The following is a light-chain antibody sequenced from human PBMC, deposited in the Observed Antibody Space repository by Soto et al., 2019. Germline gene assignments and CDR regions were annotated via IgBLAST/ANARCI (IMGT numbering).Light chain of an antibody. J-gene: IGLJ3*02. CDR3: SAWDDSMSVL. V-gene: IGLV1-44*01. CDR2: SNN. Sequence: QSALTQPPSASGTPGQRVTISCSGSSSNIGSNAVNWYQHLPGTAPKLLIYSNNQRPSGVPDRFSGSKSGTSASLAISGLQSEDEADYYCSAWDDSMSVLFGGGTKLTVL. CDR1: SSNIGSNA.